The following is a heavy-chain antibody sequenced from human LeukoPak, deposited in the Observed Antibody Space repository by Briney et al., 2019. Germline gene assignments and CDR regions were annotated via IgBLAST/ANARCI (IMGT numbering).Heavy chain of an antibody. CDR2: ISSSGSTI. CDR1: GFTFSSYE. D-gene: IGHD1-14*01. V-gene: IGHV3-48*03. Sequence: GWSLRLSCAASGFTFSSYEMNWVRQAPGKGLEWVSYISSSGSTIYYADAVKGRFTISRDNAKNALYLQMNSLRAEDTAVYYCARSPAGANYYLDVWGKGTTVTISS. J-gene: IGHJ6*03. CDR3: ARSPAGANYYLDV.